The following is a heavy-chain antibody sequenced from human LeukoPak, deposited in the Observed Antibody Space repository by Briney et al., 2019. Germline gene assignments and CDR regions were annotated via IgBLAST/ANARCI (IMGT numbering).Heavy chain of an antibody. D-gene: IGHD3-22*01. CDR3: ARRGYYDSSGYDY. J-gene: IGHJ4*02. Sequence: GGSLRLSCAASGFTFSNHAMNWVRQAPGQGLEWVSSIDGRSTDIYYADSVKGRFTIFRDNAKNSLYLQMHSLRAEDTAVYYCARRGYYDSSGYDYWGQGTLVTVSS. CDR1: GFTFSNHA. V-gene: IGHV3-21*01. CDR2: IDGRSTDI.